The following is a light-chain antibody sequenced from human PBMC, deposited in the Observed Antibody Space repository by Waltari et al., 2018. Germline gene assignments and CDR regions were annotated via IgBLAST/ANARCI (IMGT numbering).Light chain of an antibody. J-gene: IGLJ2*01. CDR3: QTWGTGIHV. CDR1: GEYSAYA. CDR2: VNADGSH. Sequence: HLVLTQAPSASASLGASVKLTCSLPGEYSAYAIAWHQPHPLKGLRHLMTVNADGSHKRGDGVSERFSGSSSDLDRYLIISRLQSDDEADYFCQTWGTGIHVFGSGTRLTV. V-gene: IGLV4-69*01.